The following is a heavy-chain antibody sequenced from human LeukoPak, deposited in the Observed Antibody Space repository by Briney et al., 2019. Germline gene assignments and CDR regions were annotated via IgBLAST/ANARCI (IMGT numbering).Heavy chain of an antibody. J-gene: IGHJ3*02. Sequence: SETLSLTCTVSGGSISSGSYYWSCIRQPAGKGLEWIGHIYTSGTTKYNPSFKSRVSISLDTSKNQFSLTLNSVTAADTAVYYCARTHPQKDAFDIWGQGTMVTVSS. CDR3: ARTHPQKDAFDI. CDR2: IYTSGTT. CDR1: GGSISSGSYY. V-gene: IGHV4-61*09.